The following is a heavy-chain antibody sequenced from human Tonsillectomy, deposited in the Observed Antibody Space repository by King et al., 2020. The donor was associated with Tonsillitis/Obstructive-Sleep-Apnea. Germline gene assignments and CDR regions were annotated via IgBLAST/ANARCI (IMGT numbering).Heavy chain of an antibody. V-gene: IGHV1-18*01. D-gene: IGHD4-17*01. CDR3: ARDWSSSVTSPLHFDY. J-gene: IGHJ4*02. CDR2: ISAYNGNT. Sequence: QLVQSGAEVKKPGASVKVSCKASGYTFTSYGISWVRQAPGQGLEWMGWISAYNGNTNYAQKLQGRVTMTKDTSTGTAYMERRSLRSDDTAVYYCARDWSSSVTSPLHFDYWGQGTLVTVSS. CDR1: GYTFTSYG.